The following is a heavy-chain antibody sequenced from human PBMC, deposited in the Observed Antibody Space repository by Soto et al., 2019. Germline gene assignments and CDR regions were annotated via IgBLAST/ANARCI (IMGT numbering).Heavy chain of an antibody. CDR2: IYYSGST. J-gene: IGHJ4*02. CDR3: ARVYYGDYVRFDY. D-gene: IGHD4-17*01. V-gene: IGHV4-59*01. CDR1: GGSISSYY. Sequence: QVQLQESGPGLVKPSETLSLTCTVSGGSISSYYWSWIRQPPGKGLEWIGYIYYSGSTNYNPSLKSRVTISVDTSKNQFSLKLSSVTAADTAVYYCARVYYGDYVRFDYWGQGTLVTVSS.